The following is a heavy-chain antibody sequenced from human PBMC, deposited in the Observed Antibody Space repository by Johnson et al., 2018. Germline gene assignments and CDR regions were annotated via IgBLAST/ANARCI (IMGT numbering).Heavy chain of an antibody. CDR2: ISGSGGRT. V-gene: IGHV3-23*01. D-gene: IGHD6-19*01. CDR1: A. CDR3: AREAVAGQMGMDV. Sequence: AMSWVRQAPGKGLEWVSPISGSGGRTHYADSVKGRFTVSRDNSKNTLYLQMNSLRAGDTAVDYCAREAVAGQMGMDVWGQGTTVTVSS. J-gene: IGHJ6*02.